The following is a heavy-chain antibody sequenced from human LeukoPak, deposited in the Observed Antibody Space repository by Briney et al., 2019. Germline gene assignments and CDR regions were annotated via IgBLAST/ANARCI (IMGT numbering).Heavy chain of an antibody. CDR3: ARGPVYSSGWQDY. CDR1: GGSISSSSYY. V-gene: IGHV4-39*07. CDR2: IYYSGST. Sequence: KASETLSLTCTVSGGSISSSSYYWGWIRQPPGKGLEWIGSIYYSGSTYYNPSLKSRVTISVDTSKNQFSLKLSSVTAADTAVYYCARGPVYSSGWQDYWGQGTLVTVSS. D-gene: IGHD6-19*01. J-gene: IGHJ4*02.